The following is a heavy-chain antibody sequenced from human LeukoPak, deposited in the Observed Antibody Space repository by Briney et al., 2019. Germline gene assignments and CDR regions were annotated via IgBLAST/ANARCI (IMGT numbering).Heavy chain of an antibody. CDR3: ARVLTGTTGGAFDI. CDR2: TYYRSKWYN. CDR1: GDSVSSNSAA. V-gene: IGHV6-1*01. Sequence: SQTLSLTCAISGDSVSSNSAAWNRIRQSPSRGLEWLGRTYYRSKWYNDYAVSVKSRITINPDTSKNQFSLQLNSVTPEDTAVYYCARVLTGTTGGAFDIWGQGTMVTVSS. D-gene: IGHD1-7*01. J-gene: IGHJ3*02.